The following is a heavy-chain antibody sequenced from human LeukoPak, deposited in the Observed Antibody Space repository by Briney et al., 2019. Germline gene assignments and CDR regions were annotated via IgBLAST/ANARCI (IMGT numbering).Heavy chain of an antibody. J-gene: IGHJ6*03. D-gene: IGHD3-10*01. CDR1: GYTFTGYY. V-gene: IGHV1-2*02. CDR3: ARAHALLLWFGETPYYMDA. Sequence: ASVKVSCKASGYTFTGYYMHWVRQAPGQGLEWMGWINPNSGGTNYAQKFQGRVTMTRDTSISAAYMELSRLRSDDTAVYYCARAHALLLWFGETPYYMDAWGKGTTVTISS. CDR2: INPNSGGT.